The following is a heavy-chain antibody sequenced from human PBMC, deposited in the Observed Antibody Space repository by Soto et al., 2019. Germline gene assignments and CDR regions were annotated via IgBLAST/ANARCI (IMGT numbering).Heavy chain of an antibody. CDR2: INPSGGST. D-gene: IGHD3-9*01. CDR3: ARRRDILTGYADDAFDI. J-gene: IGHJ3*02. Sequence: ASVKVSCKASGYTFTSYYMRWVRQAPGQGLEWMGIINPSGGSTSYAQKFQGRVTMTRDTSTSTVYMELSSLRSEDTAVYYCARRRDILTGYADDAFDIWGQGTMVTVSS. V-gene: IGHV1-46*01. CDR1: GYTFTSYY.